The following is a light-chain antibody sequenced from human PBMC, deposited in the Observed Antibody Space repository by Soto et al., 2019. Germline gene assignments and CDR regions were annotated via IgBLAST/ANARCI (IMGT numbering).Light chain of an antibody. CDR3: MQTIQLPLT. Sequence: EIVMTQTPLSLSVTPGQPASISCKSSQSLRDRDGKTYLYWYLQKPGQPPQLLIYEVSKRFSXVXQXXSGSGSGTDFTLRISRVEAEDVGVYYCMQTIQLPLTFGGGTKVEIK. CDR2: EVS. J-gene: IGKJ4*01. V-gene: IGKV2D-29*01. CDR1: QSLRDRDGKTY.